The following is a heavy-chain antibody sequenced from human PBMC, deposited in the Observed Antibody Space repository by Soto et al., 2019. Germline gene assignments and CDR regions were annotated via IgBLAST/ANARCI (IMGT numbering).Heavy chain of an antibody. Sequence: QVQLQESGPGLVKPSQTLSLTCTVSGGSISSGGYYWSWIRQHPGKGLEWIGYIYYSESTYYNPPLKSRVTISVDTSKNQFSLKLSSVSAADTAVYYCARVNMVRGVIALDYWGQGTLVTVSS. CDR2: IYYSEST. V-gene: IGHV4-31*03. J-gene: IGHJ4*01. D-gene: IGHD3-10*01. CDR3: ARVNMVRGVIALDY. CDR1: GGSISSGGYY.